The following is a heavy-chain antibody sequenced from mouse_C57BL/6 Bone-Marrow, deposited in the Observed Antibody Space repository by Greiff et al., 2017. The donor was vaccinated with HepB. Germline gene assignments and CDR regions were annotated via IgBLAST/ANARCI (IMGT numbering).Heavy chain of an antibody. CDR3: ARAPHYYGSSYPDY. D-gene: IGHD1-1*01. J-gene: IGHJ2*01. CDR1: GYSITSGYY. Sequence: EVQRVESGPGLVKPSQSLSLTCSVPGYSITSGYYWNWIRQFPGNKLEWMGYISYDGSNNYNPSLKNRISITRDTSKNQFFLKLNSVTTEDTATYYCARAPHYYGSSYPDYWGQGTTLTVSS. V-gene: IGHV3-6*01. CDR2: ISYDGSN.